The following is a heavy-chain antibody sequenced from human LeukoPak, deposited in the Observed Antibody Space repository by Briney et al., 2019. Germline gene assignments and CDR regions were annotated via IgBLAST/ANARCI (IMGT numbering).Heavy chain of an antibody. V-gene: IGHV3-11*04. Sequence: GGSLRLSCAPSGFTFSDYYMSWIRQAPGKGLEWVSYISSSGSTIYYADSVKGRFTISRDNAKNSLYLQMNSLGAEDTAVYYCARDVLMGVTGYWGQGTLVTVSS. CDR2: ISSSGSTI. D-gene: IGHD1-20*01. CDR3: ARDVLMGVTGY. CDR1: GFTFSDYY. J-gene: IGHJ4*02.